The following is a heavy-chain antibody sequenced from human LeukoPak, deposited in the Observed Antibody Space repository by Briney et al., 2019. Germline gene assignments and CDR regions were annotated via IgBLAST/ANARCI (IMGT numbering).Heavy chain of an antibody. Sequence: ASVKVSCKASGYTFTSYYMHWVRQAPGQGLEWMGIINPSGGSTSYAQKFQGRVTMTRDMSTSTVYMELSSLRSEDTAVYYCARDNTLWTYYDILTGYYSYNWFDPWGQGTLVTVSS. J-gene: IGHJ5*02. CDR2: INPSGGST. CDR3: ARDNTLWTYYDILTGYYSYNWFDP. CDR1: GYTFTSYY. D-gene: IGHD3-9*01. V-gene: IGHV1-46*01.